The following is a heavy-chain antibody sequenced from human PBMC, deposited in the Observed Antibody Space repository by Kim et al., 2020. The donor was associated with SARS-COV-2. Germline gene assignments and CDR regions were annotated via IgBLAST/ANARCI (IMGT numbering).Heavy chain of an antibody. CDR1: GFTFGDYA. CDR2: IRSKAYGGTT. Sequence: GGSLRISCTASGFTFGDYAMSWVRQAPGKGLEWVGFIRSKAYGGTTEYAASVKGRFTISRDDSKSIAYLQMNSLKTEDTAVYYCTRFPFKFKVDVWGQGTTVTVSS. CDR3: TRFPFKFKVDV. V-gene: IGHV3-49*04. J-gene: IGHJ6*02.